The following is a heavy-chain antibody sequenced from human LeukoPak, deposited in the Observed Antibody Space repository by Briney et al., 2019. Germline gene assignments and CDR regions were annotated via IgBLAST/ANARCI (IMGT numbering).Heavy chain of an antibody. CDR1: GGSISSYY. Sequence: SETLSLTCTVSGGSISSYYWSWIRQPAGKGLEWIGRIYTSGSTNYNPSLKSRVTMSVDTSKNQFSLKLSSVTAADTAVYYCASQLLFRHGGTHFDYWGQGTLVTVSS. CDR3: ASQLLFRHGGTHFDY. J-gene: IGHJ4*02. CDR2: IYTSGST. V-gene: IGHV4-4*07. D-gene: IGHD2-2*01.